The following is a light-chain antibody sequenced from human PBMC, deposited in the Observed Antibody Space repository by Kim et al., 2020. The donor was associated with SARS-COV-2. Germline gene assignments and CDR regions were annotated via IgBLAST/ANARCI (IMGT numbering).Light chain of an antibody. V-gene: IGKV3-20*01. Sequence: EIVLTQSPGTLSLSPGERATLSCRASQSISSNYLAWYQQKPGQAPRLLIYGASSRATGIPDRFSGSGSGTDFTLTISRLEPEDFAVYYCQQCASTPNTFGQGTKLEI. CDR2: GAS. CDR1: QSISSNY. CDR3: QQCASTPNT. J-gene: IGKJ2*01.